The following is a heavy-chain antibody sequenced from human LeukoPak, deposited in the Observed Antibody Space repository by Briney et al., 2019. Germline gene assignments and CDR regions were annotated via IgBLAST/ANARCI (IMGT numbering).Heavy chain of an antibody. Sequence: ASVKVSCKTYGYTFIDYYIHWVRQAPGQRLEWMGWINPGDGNTKYSQKFQGRVTITRDTSASTAYMELSSLRSEDSAVYYCARDLNWYFDYWGQGTLVTVSS. CDR1: GYTFIDYY. CDR2: INPGDGNT. D-gene: IGHD1-1*01. V-gene: IGHV1-3*01. CDR3: ARDLNWYFDY. J-gene: IGHJ4*02.